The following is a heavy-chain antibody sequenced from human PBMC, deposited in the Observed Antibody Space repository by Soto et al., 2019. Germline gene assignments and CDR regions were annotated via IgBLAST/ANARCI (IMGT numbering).Heavy chain of an antibody. CDR3: ATHFITSPLP. J-gene: IGHJ5*02. Sequence: QVHLVESGGGVVQPGRSLRLSCAAAGIPFGSFGMHWVRQSPGRGLEWVAGISHGGNNQYYSDSVRGRFTISKDNSKKMLSLHMDSLRPGATAVYYCATHFITSPLPWGQGTLVTVSS. CDR1: GIPFGSFG. CDR2: ISHGGNNQ. V-gene: IGHV3-30*03. D-gene: IGHD3-10*01.